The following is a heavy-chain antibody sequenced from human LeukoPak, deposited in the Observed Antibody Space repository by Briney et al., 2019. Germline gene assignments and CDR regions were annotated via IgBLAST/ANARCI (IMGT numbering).Heavy chain of an antibody. D-gene: IGHD3-3*01. CDR2: VSGTGGGT. CDR1: GFTFSSYA. Sequence: GGSLRLSCATSGFTFSSYAMSWVRQAPGKGLEWVSVVSGTGGGTYYGDSVRGRFTISRDNSKNTVYLQMNSLRAEDTAVYFCAKEGRGNFWSGYSDYWGQGTLVTVSS. J-gene: IGHJ4*02. V-gene: IGHV3-23*01. CDR3: AKEGRGNFWSGYSDY.